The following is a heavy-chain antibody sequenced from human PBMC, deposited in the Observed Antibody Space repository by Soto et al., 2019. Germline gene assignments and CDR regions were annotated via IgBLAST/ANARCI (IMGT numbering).Heavy chain of an antibody. D-gene: IGHD3-10*01. Sequence: QVQLVQSGAEVKKAGASVKVSCKASGYTFSSYGISWVRQAPGQGLEWMGWISDYNGNTHYAQKFQGRLIMTTDTSTRKAYMEVRSLRADDTAVYFCAREGYCSGSGAYAPPRYYGMDVWGQGTTGSVYS. V-gene: IGHV1-18*01. CDR3: AREGYCSGSGAYAPPRYYGMDV. CDR2: ISDYNGNT. CDR1: GYTFSSYG. J-gene: IGHJ6*02.